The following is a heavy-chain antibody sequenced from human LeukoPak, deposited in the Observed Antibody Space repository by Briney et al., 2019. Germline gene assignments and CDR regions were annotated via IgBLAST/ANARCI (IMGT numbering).Heavy chain of an antibody. D-gene: IGHD6-6*01. CDR1: GFTVSSNY. J-gene: IGHJ5*02. Sequence: GGSLSLSCAASGFTVSSNYMSWLRQAPGKGLEWVSVIYSGGSTYYADSVQGRFAISRDNSKNTLYLQMNSLRAEDTAVYYCAKGTFNMAARPADNWFDPWGEGTLVTVSS. CDR2: IYSGGST. CDR3: AKGTFNMAARPADNWFDP. V-gene: IGHV3-66*01.